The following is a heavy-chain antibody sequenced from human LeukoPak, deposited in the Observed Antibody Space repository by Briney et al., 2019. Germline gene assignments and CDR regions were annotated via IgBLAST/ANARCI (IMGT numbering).Heavy chain of an antibody. J-gene: IGHJ6*03. D-gene: IGHD6-13*01. CDR1: RFTFSSYG. CDR3: ANAGYSSSWYRDYYYYYMDV. CDR2: IRYDGSNK. V-gene: IGHV3-30*02. Sequence: GGSLRLSCAASRFTFSSYGMHWVRQAPGKGLEWVAFIRYDGSNKYYADSVKGRFTISRDNSKNTLYLQMNSLRAEDTAVYYCANAGYSSSWYRDYYYYYMDVWGKGTTVTISS.